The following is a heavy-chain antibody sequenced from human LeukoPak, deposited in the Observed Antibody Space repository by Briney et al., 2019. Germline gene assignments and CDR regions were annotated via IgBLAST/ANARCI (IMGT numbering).Heavy chain of an antibody. CDR2: ISWNSGSI. Sequence: PGRSLRLSCAASGFTFDDYAMHWVRQAPGKGLEWVSGISWNSGSIGYADSVKGRFTISRDNAKNSLYLQMNSLRAEDTAVYYCARVDSSGYYYYYYYMDVWGKGTTVTVSS. CDR3: ARVDSSGYYYYYYYMDV. V-gene: IGHV3-9*01. D-gene: IGHD3-22*01. CDR1: GFTFDDYA. J-gene: IGHJ6*03.